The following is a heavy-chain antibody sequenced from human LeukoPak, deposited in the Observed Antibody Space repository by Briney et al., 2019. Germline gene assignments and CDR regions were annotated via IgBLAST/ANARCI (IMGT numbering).Heavy chain of an antibody. J-gene: IGHJ4*02. Sequence: SETLSLTCTVSGGSISSYYWSWIRQPPGKGLEWIGYIYYSGSTNYNPSLKSRVTISVDTSKNQFSLKLSSVTAADTAVYYCARLGYSYGPFDYWGQGTLVTVSS. CDR2: IYYSGST. CDR3: ARLGYSYGPFDY. CDR1: GGSISSYY. V-gene: IGHV4-59*08. D-gene: IGHD5-18*01.